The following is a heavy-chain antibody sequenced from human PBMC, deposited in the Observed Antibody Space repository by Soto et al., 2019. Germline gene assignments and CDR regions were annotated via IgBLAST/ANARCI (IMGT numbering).Heavy chain of an antibody. V-gene: IGHV3-49*03. J-gene: IGHJ6*03. Sequence: GGSLRLSCTASGFTFGDYAMSWFRQAPGKGLEWVGFIRSKAYGGTTEYAASVKGRFTISRDDSKSIAYLQMNSLKTEDTAVYYCTRDVVVVPAAMLGTHYYYYMDVWGKGTTVTVSS. D-gene: IGHD2-2*01. CDR2: IRSKAYGGTT. CDR1: GFTFGDYA. CDR3: TRDVVVVPAAMLGTHYYYYMDV.